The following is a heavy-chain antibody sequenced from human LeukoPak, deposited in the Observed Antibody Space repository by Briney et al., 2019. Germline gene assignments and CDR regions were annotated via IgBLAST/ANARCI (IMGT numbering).Heavy chain of an antibody. CDR3: ARSPDYYASSTYVYFQY. V-gene: IGHV3-23*01. CDR1: GFTFSSYA. J-gene: IGHJ1*01. Sequence: GGSLRLSCAASGFTFSSYALRWVRQAPGKGLKWVSVISGSSGNIYYADSVRGRFPISRDNSKNPLYLQMNSLRAEDTAMYYCARSPDYYASSTYVYFQYWGQGNLVTVSS. CDR2: ISGSSGNI. D-gene: IGHD3-22*01.